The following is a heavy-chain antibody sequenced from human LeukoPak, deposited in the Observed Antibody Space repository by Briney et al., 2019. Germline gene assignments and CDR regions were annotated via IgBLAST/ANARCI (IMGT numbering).Heavy chain of an antibody. Sequence: GGSLRLSCAASGFTFNTYAMNWVRQAPGKGLEWISTISGSGGSTYYADSVKGRFTISRDNSRNTLYLQMNSLRAEDTAVYYCAKDHGVAVTGMYYWGQGTLVTVSS. V-gene: IGHV3-23*01. J-gene: IGHJ4*02. CDR3: AKDHGVAVTGMYY. CDR2: ISGSGGST. CDR1: GFTFNTYA. D-gene: IGHD6-19*01.